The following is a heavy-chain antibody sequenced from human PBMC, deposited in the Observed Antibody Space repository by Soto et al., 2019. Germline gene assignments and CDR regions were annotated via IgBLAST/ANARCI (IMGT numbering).Heavy chain of an antibody. D-gene: IGHD6-6*01. CDR2: IYYSGST. CDR1: GGSISSSSYY. J-gene: IGHJ4*02. Sequence: SETLSLTCTVSGGSISSSSYYWGWIRQPPGKGLEWIGRIYYSGSTYYNPSLKSRVTISVDTSKNQFSLKLSSVTAADTAVYHCARHPRAYSSSPCYWGQGTLVTVSS. V-gene: IGHV4-39*01. CDR3: ARHPRAYSSSPCY.